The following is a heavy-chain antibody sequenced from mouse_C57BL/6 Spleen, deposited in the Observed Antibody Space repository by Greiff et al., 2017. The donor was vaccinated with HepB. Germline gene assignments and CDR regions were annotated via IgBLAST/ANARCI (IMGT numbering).Heavy chain of an antibody. Sequence: QVQLQQPGAELVRPGSSVKLSCKASGYTFTSYWMDWVKQRPGQGLEWIGNIYPSDSETHYNQKFKDKATLTVDKSSSTAYMQLSSLPSEDSAVYYCARLRAHWYFDVWGTGTTVTVSS. CDR2: IYPSDSET. CDR1: GYTFTSYW. V-gene: IGHV1-61*01. CDR3: ARLRAHWYFDV. J-gene: IGHJ1*03.